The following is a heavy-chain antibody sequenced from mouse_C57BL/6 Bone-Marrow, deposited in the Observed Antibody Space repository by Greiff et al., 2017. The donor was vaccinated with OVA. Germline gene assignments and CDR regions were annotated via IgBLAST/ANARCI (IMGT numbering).Heavy chain of an antibody. J-gene: IGHJ2*01. CDR1: GYTFTSYW. CDR2: IDPSDSET. CDR3: ASGDYYGSSSWYFDY. V-gene: IGHV1-52*01. Sequence: QVQLKEPGAELVRPGSSVKLSCKASGYTFTSYWMHWVKQRPIQGLEWIGNIDPSDSETHYNQKFKDKATLTVDKSSSTAYMQLSSLTSEDSAVYYCASGDYYGSSSWYFDYWGQGTTLTVSS. D-gene: IGHD1-1*01.